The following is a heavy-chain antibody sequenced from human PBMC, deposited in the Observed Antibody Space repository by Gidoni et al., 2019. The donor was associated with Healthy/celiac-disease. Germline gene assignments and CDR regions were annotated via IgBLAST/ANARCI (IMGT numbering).Heavy chain of an antibody. CDR2: IYYSGST. CDR3: ARGGRITIFGVDYYFDY. V-gene: IGHV4-31*03. D-gene: IGHD3-3*01. J-gene: IGHJ4*02. Sequence: QVQLQESGPGLVKPSQTLSLTCTVSGGSICSGCYYWSWIRQHPGKGLEWIGYIYYSGSTYYNPSLKSRVTISVDTSKNQFSLKLSSVTAADTAVYYCARGGRITIFGVDYYFDYWGQGTLVTVSS. CDR1: GGSICSGCYY.